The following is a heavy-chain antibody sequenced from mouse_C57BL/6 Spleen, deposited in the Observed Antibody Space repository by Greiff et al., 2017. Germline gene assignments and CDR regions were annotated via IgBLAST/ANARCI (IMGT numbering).Heavy chain of an antibody. J-gene: IGHJ4*01. V-gene: IGHV1-55*01. CDR2: IYPGSGST. CDR3: ARRGPYAMDY. D-gene: IGHD3-3*01. CDR1: GYTFTSYW. Sequence: QVHVKQPGAELVKPGASVKMSCKASGYTFTSYWITWVKQRPGQGLEWIGDIYPGSGSTNYNEKFKSKATLTVDTSSSTAYMQLSSLTSEDSAVYYCARRGPYAMDYWGQGTSVTVSS.